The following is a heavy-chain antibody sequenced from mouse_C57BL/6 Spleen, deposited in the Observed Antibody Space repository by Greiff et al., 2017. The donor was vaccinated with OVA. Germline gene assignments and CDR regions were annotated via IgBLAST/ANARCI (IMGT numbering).Heavy chain of an antibody. CDR2: INPSTGGT. CDR1: GYSFTGYY. V-gene: IGHV1-42*01. CDR3: ARKTVVATDFDV. J-gene: IGHJ1*03. D-gene: IGHD1-1*01. Sequence: VQLKQSGPELVKPGASVKISCKASGYSFTGYYMNWVKQSPEKSLEWIGEINPSTGGTTYNQKFKAKATLTVDKSSSTAYMQLKSLTSEDSAVYYCARKTVVATDFDVWGTGTTVTVSS.